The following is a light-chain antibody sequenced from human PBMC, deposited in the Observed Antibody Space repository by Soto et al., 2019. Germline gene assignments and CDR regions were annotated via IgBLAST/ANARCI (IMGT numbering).Light chain of an antibody. V-gene: IGLV2-11*01. CDR3: CSFAGTSLI. J-gene: IGLJ2*01. CDR1: SSDVGGYNF. Sequence: QSALTQPRSVSGSPGQSVTISCTGTSSDVGGYNFVSWYQQLPGKAPKLMIYDVDKWPSGVPARFSGSKSGNTASLTISGLQADDEADYYCCSFAGTSLIFGGGTKLTVL. CDR2: DVD.